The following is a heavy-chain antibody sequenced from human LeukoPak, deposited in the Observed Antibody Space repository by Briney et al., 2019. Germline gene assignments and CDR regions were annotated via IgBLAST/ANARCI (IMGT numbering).Heavy chain of an antibody. CDR3: AKRGSGLRYFDWLYGEMDY. CDR1: GFTFDDYG. D-gene: IGHD3-9*01. Sequence: PGGSLRLSCAASGFTFDDYGMSWVRQAPGKGLEWVSAISGSGGSTYYADSVKGRFTISRDNSKNTLYLQMNSLRAEDTAVYYCAKRGSGLRYFDWLYGEMDYWGQGTLVTVSS. CDR2: ISGSGGST. V-gene: IGHV3-23*01. J-gene: IGHJ4*02.